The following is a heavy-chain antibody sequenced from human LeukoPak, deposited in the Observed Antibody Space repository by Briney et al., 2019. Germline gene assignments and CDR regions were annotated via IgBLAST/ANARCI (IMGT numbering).Heavy chain of an antibody. CDR3: ARDSPYYYGSGSYYAPLIY. Sequence: GGSLRLSCAASGFTFSSYGMHWVRQAPGKGLEVVAVIWYDGSNKYYADSVKGRFTISRDNSKNTLYLQMNSLRAEDTAVYYCARDSPYYYGSGSYYAPLIYWGQGTLVTVSS. J-gene: IGHJ4*02. CDR2: IWYDGSNK. D-gene: IGHD3-10*01. V-gene: IGHV3-33*01. CDR1: GFTFSSYG.